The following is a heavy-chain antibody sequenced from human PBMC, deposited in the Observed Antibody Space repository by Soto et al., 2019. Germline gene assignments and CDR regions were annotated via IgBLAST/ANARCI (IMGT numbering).Heavy chain of an antibody. CDR2: IYYSGST. J-gene: IGHJ4*02. V-gene: IGHV4-39*07. CDR3: ARLIAARRAIDY. CDR1: GGSISSSSYY. D-gene: IGHD6-6*01. Sequence: SETLSLTCTVSGGSISSSSYYWGWIRQPPGKGLEWIGSIYYSGSTYYNPSLKSRVTISVDTSKNQFSLKLSSVTAADTAVYYCARLIAARRAIDYWGQGTLVTVSS.